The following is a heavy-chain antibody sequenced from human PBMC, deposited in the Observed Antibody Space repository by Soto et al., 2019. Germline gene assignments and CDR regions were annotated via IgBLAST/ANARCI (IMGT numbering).Heavy chain of an antibody. J-gene: IGHJ5*02. CDR3: ARDYMVRGVMRWFDP. CDR1: GGSISSSNW. V-gene: IGHV4-4*02. D-gene: IGHD3-10*01. CDR2: IYHSGST. Sequence: QVQLQESGPGLVKPSGTLSLTCAVSGGSISSSNWWSWVRQPPGKGLEWIGEIYHSGSTNYNPSLKSRGNQSVDKSKNQFSLKLSSVTAADTAVYYCARDYMVRGVMRWFDPWGQGTLVTVSS.